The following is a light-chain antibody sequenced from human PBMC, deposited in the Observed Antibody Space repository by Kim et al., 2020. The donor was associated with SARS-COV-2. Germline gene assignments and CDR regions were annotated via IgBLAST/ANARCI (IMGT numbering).Light chain of an antibody. Sequence: IVMAQSPDSLAVSLGERATINCKSSQSLLYNSNNKNYLAWYQQKPGQPPRLLIYWASTRESGVPDRFSGSGSGTDFTLTISSLHTEDVAVYYCQQYYSALVTFGGGTKLEI. CDR2: WAS. CDR3: QQYYSALVT. V-gene: IGKV4-1*01. CDR1: QSLLYNSNNKNY. J-gene: IGKJ4*01.